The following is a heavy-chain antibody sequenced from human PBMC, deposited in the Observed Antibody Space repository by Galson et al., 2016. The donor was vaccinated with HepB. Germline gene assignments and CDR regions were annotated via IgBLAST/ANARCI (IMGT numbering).Heavy chain of an antibody. Sequence: SLRLSCAASGFTFSSYAMTWVRQAPGKGLEWVSAISGSGGTTYFADSVKGRFTLSRDNSKNTLYLQMNSLRAEDTAVYYCAKDAPSGRVVTGTWDSWGQGTLVTVSS. J-gene: IGHJ4*02. CDR1: GFTFSSYA. CDR3: AKDAPSGRVVTGTWDS. CDR2: ISGSGGTT. D-gene: IGHD2-21*02. V-gene: IGHV3-23*01.